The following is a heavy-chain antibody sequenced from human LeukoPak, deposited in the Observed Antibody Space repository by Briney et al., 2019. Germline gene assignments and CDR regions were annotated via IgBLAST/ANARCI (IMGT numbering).Heavy chain of an antibody. CDR3: ARGGFGSSSWYFEVDP. J-gene: IGHJ5*02. V-gene: IGHV4-59*01. Sequence: SETLSLTCTVSGGSISPYYWSWIRQPPGKGLEWIGCIYYSGSTNCNPSLKSRVTISVDTSKNQFSLKLSSVTAADTAVYYCARGGFGSSSWYFEVDPWGQGTLVTVSS. CDR1: GGSISPYY. CDR2: IYYSGST. D-gene: IGHD6-13*01.